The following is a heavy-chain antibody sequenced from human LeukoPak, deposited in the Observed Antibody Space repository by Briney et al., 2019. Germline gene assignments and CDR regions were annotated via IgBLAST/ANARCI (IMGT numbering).Heavy chain of an antibody. CDR2: ISWNSGSI. CDR3: AKIAAAGTSYYYYYYYMDV. CDR1: GFTFDDYA. D-gene: IGHD6-13*01. J-gene: IGHJ6*03. Sequence: PGRSLRLSCAASGFTFDDYAMHWVRQAPGKGLEWVSGISWNSGSIGCADSVKGRFTISRDNAKNSLYLQMNSLRAEDTALYYCAKIAAAGTSYYYYYYYMDVWGKGTTVTVSS. V-gene: IGHV3-9*01.